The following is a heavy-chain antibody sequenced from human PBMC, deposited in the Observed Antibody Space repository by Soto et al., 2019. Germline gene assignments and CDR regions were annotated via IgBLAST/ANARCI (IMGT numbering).Heavy chain of an antibody. D-gene: IGHD2-2*01. CDR3: ARERIVVPAATYYYGMDV. CDR2: ISYDGSNK. Sequence: PGGSMRLSCAACGLTVSSYAVHVVCQDPGKGLEWVAVISYDGSNKYYADSVKGRFTISRDNSKNTLYLQMNSLRAEDTAVYYCARERIVVPAATYYYGMDVWGQGTTVTVSS. J-gene: IGHJ6*02. V-gene: IGHV3-30-3*01. CDR1: GLTVSSYA.